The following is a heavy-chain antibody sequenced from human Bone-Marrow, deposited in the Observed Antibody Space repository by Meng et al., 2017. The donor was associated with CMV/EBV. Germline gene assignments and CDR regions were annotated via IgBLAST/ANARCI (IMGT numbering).Heavy chain of an antibody. J-gene: IGHJ6*02. CDR2: ISSSGSTI. D-gene: IGHD2-2*01. CDR3: ARVNERLVVPVAMSDYYGMDV. Sequence: GESLKISCAATGFTFSDYYMSWIRQAPGKGLEWVSYISSSGSTIYYADSVKGRSTISRENAKNSLYLQMNSLRAEDTAVYYCARVNERLVVPVAMSDYYGMDVWGQGTTVTVSS. V-gene: IGHV3-11*04. CDR1: GFTFSDYY.